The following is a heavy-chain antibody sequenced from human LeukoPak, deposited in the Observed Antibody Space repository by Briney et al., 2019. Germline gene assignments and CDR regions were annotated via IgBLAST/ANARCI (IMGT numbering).Heavy chain of an antibody. CDR3: ARSVLWFGESQPYYFDY. Sequence: PGGSLRLSCAASGFTFSSYAMHWVRQAPGKGLEWVAVISYDGSNKYYADSVKGRFTISRDNSKNTLYLQMNSLRAEDTAVYYCARSVLWFGESQPYYFDYWGQGTLVTVSS. J-gene: IGHJ4*02. CDR2: ISYDGSNK. CDR1: GFTFSSYA. V-gene: IGHV3-30-3*01. D-gene: IGHD3-10*01.